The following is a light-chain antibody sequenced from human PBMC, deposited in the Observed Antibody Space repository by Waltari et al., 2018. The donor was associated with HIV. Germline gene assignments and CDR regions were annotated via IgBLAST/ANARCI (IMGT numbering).Light chain of an antibody. J-gene: IGLJ2*01. CDR2: KDS. Sequence: SYEVTQPPSVSVYPGQTARITRPGDALLQQYALWYRQKPGQAPVVVIYKDSERPSGIPERCSGSSSGTTVTLTISGVQAADEADYYCQSADSSGTSVVFGGGTKLTVL. V-gene: IGLV3-25*03. CDR3: QSADSSGTSVV. CDR1: ALLQQY.